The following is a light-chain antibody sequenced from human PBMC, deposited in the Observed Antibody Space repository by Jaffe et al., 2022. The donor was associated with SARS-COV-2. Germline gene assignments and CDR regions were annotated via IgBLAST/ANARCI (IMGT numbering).Light chain of an antibody. J-gene: IGLJ2*01. CDR1: SSNVGSNT. Sequence: QSVLTQPPSASGTPGQKVTISCSGGSSNVGSNTVNWYQQLPGTAPKLLVYSDYQRPSGVPGRFSGSKSGASASLAISGLQSEDEADYYCAAWDDSLNGPVFGGGTKLTVL. V-gene: IGLV1-44*01. CDR3: AAWDDSLNGPV. CDR2: SDY.